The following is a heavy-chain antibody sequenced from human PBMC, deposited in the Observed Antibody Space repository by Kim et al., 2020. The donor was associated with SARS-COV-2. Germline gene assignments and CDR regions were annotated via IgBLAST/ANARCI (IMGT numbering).Heavy chain of an antibody. V-gene: IGHV4-30-2*01. Sequence: SETLSLTCAVSGGSISSGGYSWSWIRQPPGKGLEWIGYIYHSGSTYYNPSLKSRVTISVDRSKNQFSLKLSSVTAADTAVYYCARGNSYFDYWGQGTLVTVSS. CDR3: ARGNSYFDY. J-gene: IGHJ4*02. CDR1: GGSISSGGYS. CDR2: IYHSGST. D-gene: IGHD4-4*01.